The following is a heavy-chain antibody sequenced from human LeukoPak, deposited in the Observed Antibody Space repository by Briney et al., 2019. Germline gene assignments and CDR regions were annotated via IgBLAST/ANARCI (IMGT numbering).Heavy chain of an antibody. CDR2: INHSGST. CDR3: ARLFHYYGIDV. Sequence: SETLSLTCAVYGGSFSGYYWSWIRQPPGKGLEWIGEINHSGSTNYNPSLKSRVTISVDTSKNQFSLKLSSVTAADTAVYYCARLFHYYGIDVWGQGTTVTVSS. CDR1: GGSFSGYY. J-gene: IGHJ6*02. V-gene: IGHV4-34*01.